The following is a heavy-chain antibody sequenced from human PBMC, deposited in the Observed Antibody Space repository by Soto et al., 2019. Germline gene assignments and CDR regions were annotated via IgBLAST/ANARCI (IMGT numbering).Heavy chain of an antibody. Sequence: ASVKVSCKTSGYTFTSYGISWVRQAPGQGLEWMGWISAYNGNTNYAQKLQGRVTMTTDTSTSTAYMELRSLRSDDTAVYYCARRVVVVAAAWFDPWGQGTLVTVSS. V-gene: IGHV1-18*01. D-gene: IGHD2-15*01. CDR2: ISAYNGNT. CDR3: ARRVVVVAAAWFDP. J-gene: IGHJ5*02. CDR1: GYTFTSYG.